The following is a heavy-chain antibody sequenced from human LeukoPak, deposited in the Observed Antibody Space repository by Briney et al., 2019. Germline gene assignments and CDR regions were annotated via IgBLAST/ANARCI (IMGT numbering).Heavy chain of an antibody. V-gene: IGHV4-61*08. Sequence: SETLSLTCTVSGGSISSGGYYWSWIRHHPGKGLELIGYIYYSGSTYYNPSLKSRVTISIDMSKNQFSLKLRSVTAADTAVYYCARGPTKNYFDYWGQGTLVTVSS. CDR2: IYYSGST. J-gene: IGHJ4*02. CDR1: GGSISSGGYY. CDR3: ARGPTKNYFDY.